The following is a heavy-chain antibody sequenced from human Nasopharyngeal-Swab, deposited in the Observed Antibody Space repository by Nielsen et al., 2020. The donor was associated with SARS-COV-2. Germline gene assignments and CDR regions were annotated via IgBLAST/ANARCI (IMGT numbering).Heavy chain of an antibody. Sequence: SETLSLTCTVSGGSISSGDYYWSWIRQPPGKGLEWIGYIYYSGSTYYNPSLKSRVTISVDTSKNQFSLKLSSVTAADTAAYYCARDAPPYDSSGGRVRYFDYWGQGTLVTVSS. CDR3: ARDAPPYDSSGGRVRYFDY. V-gene: IGHV4-30-4*01. CDR1: GGSISSGDYY. CDR2: IYYSGST. J-gene: IGHJ4*02. D-gene: IGHD3-22*01.